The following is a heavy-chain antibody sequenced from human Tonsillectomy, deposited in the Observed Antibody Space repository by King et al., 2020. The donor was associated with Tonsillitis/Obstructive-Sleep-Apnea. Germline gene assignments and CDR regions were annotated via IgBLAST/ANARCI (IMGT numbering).Heavy chain of an antibody. V-gene: IGHV3-33*01. CDR1: GFTFSSYG. CDR2: IWYDGSNE. CDR3: ARESPTRYCSGGRCYSPFDY. J-gene: IGHJ4*02. D-gene: IGHD2-15*01. Sequence: VQLVESGGGVVQPGRSLRLSCAASGFTFSSYGMHWVRQALGKGLEWVAVIWYDGSNEFYADSVRGRFTISRDNSKSTLYLQMNSLRAEDTAVYYCARESPTRYCSGGRCYSPFDYWGQGTLVTVSS.